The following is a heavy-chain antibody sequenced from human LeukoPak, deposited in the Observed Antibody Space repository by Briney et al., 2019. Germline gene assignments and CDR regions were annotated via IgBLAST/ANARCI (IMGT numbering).Heavy chain of an antibody. CDR1: GFTLSSYA. CDR3: ATWIQLWSTTTDAFDI. D-gene: IGHD5-18*01. CDR2: ISYDGSNK. J-gene: IGHJ3*02. Sequence: GRSLRLSCAASGFTLSSYAMHWVRQAPGKGLEWVAVISYDGSNKYYADSVKGRFTISRDNSKNTLYLQMNSLRAEDTAVYYCATWIQLWSTTTDAFDIWGQGTMVTVSS. V-gene: IGHV3-30*04.